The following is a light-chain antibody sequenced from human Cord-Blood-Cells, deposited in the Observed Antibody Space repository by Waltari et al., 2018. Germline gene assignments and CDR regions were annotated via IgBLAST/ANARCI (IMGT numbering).Light chain of an antibody. V-gene: IGLV2-11*01. J-gene: IGLJ3*02. CDR2: DVS. CDR3: CSYAGSYTWV. CDR1: SSDVGGYNY. Sequence: QSALTQPRPVSGSPGQSVTISCPGTSSDVGGYNYVSWYQQHPGKAPKLMIYDVSKRPSGVPDRFSGSKSGNTASLTSSGLQAEDEADYYCCSYAGSYTWVFGGGTKLTVL.